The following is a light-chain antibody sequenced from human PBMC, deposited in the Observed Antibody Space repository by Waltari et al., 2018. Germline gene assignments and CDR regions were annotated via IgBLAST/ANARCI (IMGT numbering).Light chain of an antibody. Sequence: QSVLTQPPSVSGAPGQGVTISCTGSRSNLGEGYAVHWYQQVPGTAPKVLIYANGNRPSGVPDRFSGSKSGTSASLAITGLQAEDEADYYCQCYDSRLSGVVFGGGTKLTVL. J-gene: IGLJ2*01. CDR1: RSNLGEGYA. CDR3: QCYDSRLSGVV. V-gene: IGLV1-40*01. CDR2: ANG.